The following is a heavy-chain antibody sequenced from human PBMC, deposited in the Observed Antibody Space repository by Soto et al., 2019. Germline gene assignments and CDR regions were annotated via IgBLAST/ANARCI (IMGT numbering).Heavy chain of an antibody. J-gene: IGHJ5*02. CDR2: MHYTGFS. CDR1: GGSISSSSYC. V-gene: IGHV4-61*01. Sequence: PSETLPLTCTVSGGSISSSSYCWSWIRQPPGKGLEWIGYMHYTGFSHYNPSLKSRLTISVDRSKNQFTLQMNSLRAEDTAVYYCAREMGQLWLHEGGFDPWGQGTLVTVSS. CDR3: AREMGQLWLHEGGFDP. D-gene: IGHD5-18*01.